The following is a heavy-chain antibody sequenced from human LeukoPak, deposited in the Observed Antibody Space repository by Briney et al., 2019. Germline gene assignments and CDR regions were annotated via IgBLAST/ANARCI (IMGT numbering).Heavy chain of an antibody. V-gene: IGHV4-61*02. Sequence: PSETLSLTCTVPGVSISGSTYYWNWIRQPAGRGLEWIGRIYASGTTDYNPSLESRLIISLNTSRNQFSLNLRSVTAADTAIYYCARDTYIERVGVVTGPVAIWGRGTPVTVAS. D-gene: IGHD3-3*01. J-gene: IGHJ6*04. CDR2: IYASGTT. CDR3: ARDTYIERVGVVTGPVAI. CDR1: GVSISGSTYY.